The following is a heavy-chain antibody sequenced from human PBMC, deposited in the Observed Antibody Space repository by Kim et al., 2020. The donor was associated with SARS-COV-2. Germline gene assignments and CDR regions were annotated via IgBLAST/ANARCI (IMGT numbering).Heavy chain of an antibody. V-gene: IGHV1-69*01. CDR3: ARVYLELRDAFDI. D-gene: IGHD1-7*01. J-gene: IGHJ3*02. Sequence: ARKFHGEVTITADESTSTAYMELSSLRSEDTAVYYCARVYLELRDAFDIWGQGTMVTVSS.